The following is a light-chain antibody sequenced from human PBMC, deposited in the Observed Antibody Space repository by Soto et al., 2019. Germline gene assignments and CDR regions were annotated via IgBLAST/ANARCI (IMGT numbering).Light chain of an antibody. Sequence: QSVLTQPRSLSGSPGQSVTIPCTGTSSDVGGYNYVSWYQQRPGKAPKLMIYDVTKRPSGVPDRFSGSKSGNTASLTISGLQAEDEADYYCCSYAGTHTYVFGTGTKVTVL. CDR3: CSYAGTHTYV. CDR1: SSDVGGYNY. J-gene: IGLJ1*01. V-gene: IGLV2-11*01. CDR2: DVT.